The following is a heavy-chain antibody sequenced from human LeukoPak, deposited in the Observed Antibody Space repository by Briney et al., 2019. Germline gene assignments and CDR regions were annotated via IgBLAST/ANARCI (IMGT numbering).Heavy chain of an antibody. CDR2: IFYSGST. D-gene: IGHD3-22*01. Sequence: SETLSLTCTVSGGSISTSNYYWGWIRQPPGKGLEWIGNIFYSGSTYYSPSLKSRVTMSVDTSKNQFSLKLSSVTAADTAVYYCARDLYYYDSSSYYLFDYWGQGTLVTVSS. V-gene: IGHV4-39*07. CDR1: GGSISTSNYY. J-gene: IGHJ4*02. CDR3: ARDLYYYDSSSYYLFDY.